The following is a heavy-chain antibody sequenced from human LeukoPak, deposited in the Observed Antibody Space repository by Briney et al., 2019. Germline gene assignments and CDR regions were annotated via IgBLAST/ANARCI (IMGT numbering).Heavy chain of an antibody. J-gene: IGHJ4*02. V-gene: IGHV3-30*18. Sequence: GGSLRLSCAASGFTFSSYGMHWVRQAPGKGLEWVAVISYDGSNKYYADSVKGRFTISRDNSKNTLYLQMNSLRAEDTAVYYCAKDIRRLQLERLGDYWGQGTLVTVSS. CDR3: AKDIRRLQLERLGDY. CDR1: GFTFSSYG. CDR2: ISYDGSNK. D-gene: IGHD1-1*01.